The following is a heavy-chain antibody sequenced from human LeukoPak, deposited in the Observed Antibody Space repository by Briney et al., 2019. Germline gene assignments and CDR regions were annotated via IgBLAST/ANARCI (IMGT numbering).Heavy chain of an antibody. D-gene: IGHD3-10*01. CDR2: INHRGST. Sequence: SETLSLTCAVYGGSFSGYYRSWIRQSPGKGLEWIGEINHRGSTNYNPSLKSRVTISVDTSKNQFSLKLSSVTAADTAVYYCARWVRYYGSGRNNWFDPWGQGTLVTVSS. J-gene: IGHJ5*02. CDR1: GGSFSGYY. CDR3: ARWVRYYGSGRNNWFDP. V-gene: IGHV4-34*01.